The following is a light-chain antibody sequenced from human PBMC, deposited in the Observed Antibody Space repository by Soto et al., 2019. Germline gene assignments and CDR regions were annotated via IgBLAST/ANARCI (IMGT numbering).Light chain of an antibody. CDR2: AAS. CDR1: QTISSY. Sequence: DIQMTQSPSSLSASVGARVTITCRASQTISSYLNWYQQRPGKAPMLLIHAASTLQGGVPSRFSGSGSGTDFTLTISSLQPEDFATYYCQQSYTTLPYTFGQGTKLEI. CDR3: QQSYTTLPYT. V-gene: IGKV1-39*01. J-gene: IGKJ2*01.